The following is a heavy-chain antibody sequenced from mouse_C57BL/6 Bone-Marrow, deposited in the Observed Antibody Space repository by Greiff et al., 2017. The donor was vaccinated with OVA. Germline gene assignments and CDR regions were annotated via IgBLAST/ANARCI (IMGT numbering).Heavy chain of an antibody. J-gene: IGHJ4*01. CDR3: ASWTVVATDAMDY. CDR2: ISSGGSYT. V-gene: IGHV5-6*01. CDR1: GFTFSSYG. Sequence: EVQLVESGGDLVKPGGSLKLSCAASGFTFSSYGMSWVRQTPDKRLEWVATISSGGSYTYYPDSVKGRFTISRDNAKNTLYLQMSSLKSEDTAMYYCASWTVVATDAMDYWGKGTSVTVSS. D-gene: IGHD1-1*01.